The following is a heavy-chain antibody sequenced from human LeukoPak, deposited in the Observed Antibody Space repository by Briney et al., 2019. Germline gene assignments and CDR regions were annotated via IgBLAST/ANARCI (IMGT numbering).Heavy chain of an antibody. CDR2: IKQDGSEK. V-gene: IGHV3-7*01. D-gene: IGHD2/OR15-2a*01. J-gene: IGHJ4*02. CDR3: TRGEYGKTAY. Sequence: GGSLRLSCTTSGFTFSSYWMSWVRQAPGKGLEWVANIKQDGSEKYYVDSVKGRFTISRDNAKNSLYLQMISLGAEDTAVYYCTRGEYGKTAYWGQGTLVTVSS. CDR1: GFTFSSYW.